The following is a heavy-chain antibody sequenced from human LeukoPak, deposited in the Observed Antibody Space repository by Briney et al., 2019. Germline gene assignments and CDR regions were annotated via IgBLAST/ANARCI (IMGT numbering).Heavy chain of an antibody. CDR1: GGSISSRNW. Sequence: SETLSLTCAVSGGSISSRNWWSWVRQPPGKGLEWIGEIYHSGSTNYNPSLKSRATISGDKSKNQFSLKLSSVTAADTAVYYCARVTGYMIEDYFDYWGQGTLVTVSS. CDR2: IYHSGST. CDR3: ARVTGYMIEDYFDY. D-gene: IGHD3-22*01. J-gene: IGHJ4*02. V-gene: IGHV4-4*02.